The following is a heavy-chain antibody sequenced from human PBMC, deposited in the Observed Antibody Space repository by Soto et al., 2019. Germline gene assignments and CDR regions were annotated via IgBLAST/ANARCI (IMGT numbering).Heavy chain of an antibody. Sequence: TSETLSLTYTVSGGSISSYYWSWILQPPGKGLEWIGYIYYTETTSYNPSLKSRVTISVDTSKNQFSLKLSSVNAADTALYYCAGGYGSGSYSASYVYWGQGTLVTVSS. CDR3: AGGYGSGSYSASYVY. J-gene: IGHJ4*02. CDR2: IYYTETT. CDR1: GGSISSYY. V-gene: IGHV4-59*01. D-gene: IGHD3-10*01.